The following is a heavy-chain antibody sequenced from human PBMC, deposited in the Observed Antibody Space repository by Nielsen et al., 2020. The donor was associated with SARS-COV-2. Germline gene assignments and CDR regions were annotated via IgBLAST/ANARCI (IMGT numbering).Heavy chain of an antibody. J-gene: IGHJ5*02. Sequence: SETLSLTCTVSGDSISSYYWGWIRQPPGKGLEWIGYIYYSGSTNYNPSLKSRVTISVDTSKNQFSLKLSSVTAADTAVYYCARFKAAAGTSWFDPWGQGTLVTVSS. CDR3: ARFKAAAGTSWFDP. D-gene: IGHD6-13*01. CDR1: GDSISSYY. V-gene: IGHV4-59*01. CDR2: IYYSGST.